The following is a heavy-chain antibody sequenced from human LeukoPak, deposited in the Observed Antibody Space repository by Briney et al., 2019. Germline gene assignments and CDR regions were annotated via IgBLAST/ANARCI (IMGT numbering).Heavy chain of an antibody. CDR1: GYTFTIYY. CDR3: GRGNKSFAP. Sequence: AAETVSLKASGYTFTIYYMQLVRQPQAQGLEWVGWINLNSGGTNYAQKFQGRVTMTKDASTNAAYMELNKLTYDYTGVYYSGRGNKSFAPWGQGTLVTVSS. V-gene: IGHV1-2*02. J-gene: IGHJ5*02. CDR2: INLNSGGT.